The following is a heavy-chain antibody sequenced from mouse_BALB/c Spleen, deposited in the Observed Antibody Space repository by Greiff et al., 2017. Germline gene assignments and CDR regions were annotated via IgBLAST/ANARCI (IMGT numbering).Heavy chain of an antibody. CDR2: INPSTGYT. J-gene: IGHJ4*01. CDR1: GYTFTSYW. CDR3: ARREYAMDY. V-gene: IGHV1-7*01. Sequence: QVQLQQSGAELAKPGASVKMSCKASGYTFTSYWMHWVNQRPGQGLEWIGYINPSTGYTEYNQKFKDKATLTADKSSSTAYMQLSSLTSEDSAVYYCARREYAMDYWGQGTSVTVSA.